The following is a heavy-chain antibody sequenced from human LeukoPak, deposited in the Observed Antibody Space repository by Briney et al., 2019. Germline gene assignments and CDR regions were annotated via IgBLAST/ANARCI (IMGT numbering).Heavy chain of an antibody. CDR2: IRSKAYGGTT. D-gene: IGHD5-24*01. CDR1: GFTFGDYA. CDR3: TRDDEGIQATMNY. Sequence: GGSLRLSCTASGFTFGDYAMSWVRQAPGKGLEWVGFIRSKAYGGTTEYAVSVKGRFTISRDDSKSIAYLQMNSLKTEDTAVYYCTRDDEGIQATMNYWGQGTLVTVSS. V-gene: IGHV3-49*04. J-gene: IGHJ4*02.